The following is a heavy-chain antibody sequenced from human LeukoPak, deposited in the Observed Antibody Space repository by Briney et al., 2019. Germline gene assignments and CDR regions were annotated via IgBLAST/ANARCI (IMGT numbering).Heavy chain of an antibody. CDR2: INSDGSST. CDR3: AKPPYDSSGYYLD. J-gene: IGHJ4*02. Sequence: PGGSLRLSCAASGFTFSSYWMHWVRQAPGKGLVWVSRINSDGSSTSYADSVKGRFTISRDNAKNTLYLQMNSLRAEDTAVYYCAKPPYDSSGYYLDWGQGTLVTVSS. V-gene: IGHV3-74*01. D-gene: IGHD3-22*01. CDR1: GFTFSSYW.